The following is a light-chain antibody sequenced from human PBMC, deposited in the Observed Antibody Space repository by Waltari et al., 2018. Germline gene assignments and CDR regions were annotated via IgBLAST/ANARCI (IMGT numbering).Light chain of an antibody. Sequence: DIQLTLSPSFLSASVGDRVTVTCRASQDINNYLAWYQQKPGKAPKLLIYAASTLQSGVPSRFSGSGSGTEFTLTISSLQPEDFATYYCQQVNSHPALTFAGGTKVEIK. CDR1: QDINNY. V-gene: IGKV1-9*01. CDR3: QQVNSHPALT. CDR2: AAS. J-gene: IGKJ4*01.